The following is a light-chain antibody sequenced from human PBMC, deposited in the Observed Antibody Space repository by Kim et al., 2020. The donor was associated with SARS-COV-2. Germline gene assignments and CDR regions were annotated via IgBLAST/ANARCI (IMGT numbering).Light chain of an antibody. V-gene: IGKV1-5*03. CDR3: QQYSAFPWT. CDR2: KAS. Sequence: ASVGDRLTITCRANESISRWLAWYQQTPGKAPKVLIYKASSLESGVPSRFSGSGYGTEFFLTISSLQPDDFVTYFCQQYSAFPWTFGQGTKVDIK. CDR1: ESISRW. J-gene: IGKJ1*01.